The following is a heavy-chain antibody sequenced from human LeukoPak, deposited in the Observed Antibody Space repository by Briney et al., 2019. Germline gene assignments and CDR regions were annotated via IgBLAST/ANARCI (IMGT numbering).Heavy chain of an antibody. CDR2: IYYSGST. D-gene: IGHD6-6*01. Sequence: PSETLSLTCTVSGGSISSSSYYWGWIRQPPGKGLEWIGSIYYSGSTYYNPSLKSRVTISVDTSKNQFSLKLSSVTAADTAVYYCARGGDSSSSFGEDWGQGTLVTVSS. V-gene: IGHV4-39*07. CDR3: ARGGDSSSSFGED. J-gene: IGHJ4*02. CDR1: GGSISSSSYY.